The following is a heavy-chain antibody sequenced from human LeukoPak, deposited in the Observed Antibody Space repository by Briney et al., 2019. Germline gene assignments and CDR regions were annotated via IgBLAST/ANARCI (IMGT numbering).Heavy chain of an antibody. V-gene: IGHV1-18*01. J-gene: IGHJ4*02. Sequence: ASLKVSCKASGYTFADYGVSCVRTAPGQGLGWMGWIGAYNRNTDYAQHLRGRVTMTTDTSTSTAYMELGGLRADDTAVYYCARDSVDGSGTYYSESPDYWGQGTLVTVSS. CDR3: ARDSVDGSGTYYSESPDY. CDR1: GYTFADYG. D-gene: IGHD3-10*01. CDR2: IGAYNRNT.